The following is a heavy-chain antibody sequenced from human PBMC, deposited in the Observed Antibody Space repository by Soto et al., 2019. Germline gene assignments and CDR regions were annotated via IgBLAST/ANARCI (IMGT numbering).Heavy chain of an antibody. CDR1: GFPFSSYA. J-gene: IGHJ3*02. Sequence: EVQLLESGGDLVQPGGSLRLSCAASGFPFSSYAMTWVRQAPGQGLEWVSTISVGGGSTYYAGSVKGRFTITRKNSKRTLYLQTRSMSANDTAIYYCVIDGDDNRPPDAYDIWGQRTMVTV. D-gene: IGHD3-22*01. V-gene: IGHV3-23*01. CDR2: ISVGGGST. CDR3: VIDGDDNRPPDAYDI.